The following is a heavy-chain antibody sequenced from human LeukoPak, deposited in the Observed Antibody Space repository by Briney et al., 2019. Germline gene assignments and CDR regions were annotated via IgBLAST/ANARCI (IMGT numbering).Heavy chain of an antibody. D-gene: IGHD5/OR15-5a*01. V-gene: IGHV3-13*01. CDR2: IGIADDT. Sequence: GGSLRLSCAASGFTFRNYDMHWVRQFPGRGLEWVSAIGIADDTHYPDSVKGRFTISRENAENSLYLQMNSLRDGDTAVYYCVRGGIQVSGIDAFDIWGQGAMVTVSS. CDR3: VRGGIQVSGIDAFDI. J-gene: IGHJ3*02. CDR1: GFTFRNYD.